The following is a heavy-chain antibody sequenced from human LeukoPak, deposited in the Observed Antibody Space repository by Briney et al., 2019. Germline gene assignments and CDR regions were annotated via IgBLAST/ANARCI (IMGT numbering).Heavy chain of an antibody. Sequence: ASVKVSCKASGYTFTSYGISWVRQAPGQGLEWMGWISAYNGNTNYAQKLQGRVTKTTDTSTSTAYMELRSLRSDDTAVYYCARDLAGERPFDYWGQGTLVTVSS. D-gene: IGHD3-16*01. J-gene: IGHJ4*02. CDR1: GYTFTSYG. CDR2: ISAYNGNT. CDR3: ARDLAGERPFDY. V-gene: IGHV1-18*01.